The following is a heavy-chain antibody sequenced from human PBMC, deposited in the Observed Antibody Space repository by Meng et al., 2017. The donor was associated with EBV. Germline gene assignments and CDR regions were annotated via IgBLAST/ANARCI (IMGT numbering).Heavy chain of an antibody. J-gene: IGHJ5*02. CDR1: GYTFTGYY. CDR3: AKGADLAAAGTFWFDP. D-gene: IGHD6-13*01. V-gene: IGHV1-2*06. Sequence: QVQLVQSGAEVKKPAPSVQVSHKASGYTFTGYYMHWVRQAPGQRIEWMGRINPNSGGTNYEQTFQGRVTMTRDTSISTAYMELSRLRSDDTAVYYCAKGADLAAAGTFWFDPWGQGTLVTVSS. CDR2: INPNSGGT.